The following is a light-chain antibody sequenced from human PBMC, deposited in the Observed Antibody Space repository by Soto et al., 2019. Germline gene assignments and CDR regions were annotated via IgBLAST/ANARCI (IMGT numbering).Light chain of an antibody. CDR2: NNA. J-gene: IGLJ1*01. CDR1: SSNIGAGYA. Sequence: QSVLTQPPSVSGAPGQRVTISCTGSSSNIGAGYAVHWYQKLPGTGPKLLIYNNAIRPSGVPDRFSGSRSGTSASLAITGLQAEDEADYDCQSHVNSLSGFYVFGTGTKLTVL. CDR3: QSHVNSLSGFYV. V-gene: IGLV1-40*01.